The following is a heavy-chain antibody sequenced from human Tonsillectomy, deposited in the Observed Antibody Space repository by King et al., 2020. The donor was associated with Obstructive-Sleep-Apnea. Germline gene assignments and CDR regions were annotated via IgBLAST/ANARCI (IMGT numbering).Heavy chain of an antibody. J-gene: IGHJ4*02. CDR1: GFTFSNYA. V-gene: IGHV3-23*04. CDR3: AKDRWMVGPGKGLIFDY. D-gene: IGHD4-23*01. CDR2: ISGSGGDT. Sequence: VQLVESGGGLVQPGGSLRLSCAASGFTFSNYALSWVRQAPGKGLEWVSDISGSGGDTYYADSVKGRLTISRDNSRSTLYLQMNRLRAEDTAIYYCAKDRWMVGPGKGLIFDYWGQGTLVTVSS.